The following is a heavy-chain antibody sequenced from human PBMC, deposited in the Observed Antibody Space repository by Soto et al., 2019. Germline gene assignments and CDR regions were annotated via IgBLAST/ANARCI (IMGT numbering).Heavy chain of an antibody. Sequence: QVRLVQSGAEVKKPGSSVKVSCKASGGTFSNYAISWVRQAPGQGPEWMGGIILPFGPANYAQKFQDRVTITADESMTTTDLEMRGLRSEDTAVYYGARGPDYEGCFDYWGQGTLVTVSS. CDR2: IILPFGPA. CDR1: GGTFSNYA. V-gene: IGHV1-69*12. CDR3: ARGPDYEGCFDY. J-gene: IGHJ4*02. D-gene: IGHD4-17*01.